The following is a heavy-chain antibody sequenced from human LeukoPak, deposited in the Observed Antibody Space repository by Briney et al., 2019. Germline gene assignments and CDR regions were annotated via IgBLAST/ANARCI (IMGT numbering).Heavy chain of an antibody. CDR1: GYSLTGYY. CDR3: ARDYCSSTSCLFDY. J-gene: IGHJ4*02. CDR2: INPNSGDT. D-gene: IGHD2-2*01. V-gene: IGHV1-2*06. Sequence: ASVKVSCKASGYSLTGYYMHWVRQAPGQGLEWMGRINPNSGDTNYAQKFQGRVTMTRDTSISTAYMELSRLRSDDTAVYYCARDYCSSTSCLFDYWGQGTLVTVSS.